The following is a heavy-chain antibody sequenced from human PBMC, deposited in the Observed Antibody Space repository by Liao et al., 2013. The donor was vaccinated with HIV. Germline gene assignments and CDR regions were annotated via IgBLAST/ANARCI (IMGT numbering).Heavy chain of an antibody. CDR3: ATFSRGWYFDL. D-gene: IGHD3-10*01. V-gene: IGHV4-4*07. J-gene: IGHJ2*01. CDR1: GASINDHF. Sequence: QVHLEESGPGLVEPSETLALTCTVSGASINDHFWSWIRQPAGKGLEWIGRIYTSGSINYNPSLKNRVRMSVDTSKNELFLSLDYVSAADTAVYYCATFSRGWYFDLWGRGTLVTVSS. CDR2: IYTSGSI.